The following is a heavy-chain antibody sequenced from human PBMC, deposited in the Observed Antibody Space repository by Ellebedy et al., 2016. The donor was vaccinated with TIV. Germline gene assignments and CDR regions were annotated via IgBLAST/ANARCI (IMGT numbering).Heavy chain of an antibody. CDR3: ARCDWHDVDLDHWYFDL. J-gene: IGHJ2*01. V-gene: IGHV6-1*01. D-gene: IGHD1-1*01. Sequence: SETLSLTCVISGDSVSTDIGWNWIRQSPSRGLEWLGRTYYRSKWNNDYAVSLKSRITINPDTSKNQFSLNLSSVTAADTAVYYCARCDWHDVDLDHWYFDLWGRGTLVTVSS. CDR1: GDSVSTDIG. CDR2: TYYRSKWNN.